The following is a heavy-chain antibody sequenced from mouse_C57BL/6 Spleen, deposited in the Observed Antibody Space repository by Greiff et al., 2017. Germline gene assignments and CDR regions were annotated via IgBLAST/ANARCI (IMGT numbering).Heavy chain of an antibody. CDR3: ARLGDGLAWFAY. J-gene: IGHJ3*01. CDR1: GYTFTSYG. D-gene: IGHD3-1*01. Sequence: VQLVESGAELARPGASVKLSCKASGYTFTSYGISWVKQRTGQGLEWIGEIYPRSGNTYYNEKFKGKATLTADKSSSTAYMELRSLTSEDSAVYFCARLGDGLAWFAYWGQGTLVTVSA. V-gene: IGHV1-81*01. CDR2: IYPRSGNT.